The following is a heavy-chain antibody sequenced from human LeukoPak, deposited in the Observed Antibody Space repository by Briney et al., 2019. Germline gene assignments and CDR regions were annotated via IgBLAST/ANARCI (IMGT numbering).Heavy chain of an antibody. V-gene: IGHV3-48*03. CDR3: ARGSTSWYYFDY. D-gene: IGHD2-2*01. Sequence: GGSLRLSCAASGFTFINYEMNWGRQAPGKGLEWVSYITTSGRTINYADSVKGRLTISRDNAKNSVFLQMSSLRAEDTAIYYCARGSTSWYYFDYWGQGSLVTVSS. CDR2: ITTSGRTI. CDR1: GFTFINYE. J-gene: IGHJ4*02.